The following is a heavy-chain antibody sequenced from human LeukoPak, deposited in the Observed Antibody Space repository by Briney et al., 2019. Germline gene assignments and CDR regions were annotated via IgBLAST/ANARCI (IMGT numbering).Heavy chain of an antibody. Sequence: GGSLRLSCAASGFTFDDYGMHWVRQAPGKGLEWVSGISWNSGSIDYADSVKGRFTISRDNVKNSLYLQMNSLRAEDTALYYCAADSSSWYPVDFDYWGQGTLVTVSS. CDR2: ISWNSGSI. CDR1: GFTFDDYG. CDR3: AADSSSWYPVDFDY. J-gene: IGHJ4*02. D-gene: IGHD6-13*01. V-gene: IGHV3-9*01.